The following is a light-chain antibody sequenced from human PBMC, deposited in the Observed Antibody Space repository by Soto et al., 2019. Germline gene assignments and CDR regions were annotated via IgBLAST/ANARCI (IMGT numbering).Light chain of an antibody. CDR2: KVS. J-gene: IGLJ1*01. Sequence: QSVLTQPPSVSGSPGQSVAISCTGTSSDVGSYNRVSWYQQPPGTAPKVMIYKVSNRPSGVPDRFSGSKSGNTASLTISGLQAEDEADYYCSSYTSSNTYVFGTGTKVTVL. CDR1: SSDVGSYNR. CDR3: SSYTSSNTYV. V-gene: IGLV2-18*02.